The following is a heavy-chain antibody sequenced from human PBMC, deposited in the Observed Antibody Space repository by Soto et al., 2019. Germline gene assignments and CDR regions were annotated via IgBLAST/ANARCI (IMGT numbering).Heavy chain of an antibody. V-gene: IGHV1-18*01. CDR1: DYTFTNYD. CDR3: ARWGTVTNDF. Sequence: QVQLVQSGAEVKKPGASVIISCKASDYTFTNYDFNWVRQAPGQGLEWMGWISTGNGNTKYAQTFQGRVTMTTDTATRTAYMELRSLTSADTAVYYCARWGTVTNDFWGQGTRVTVSS. D-gene: IGHD4-17*01. J-gene: IGHJ4*02. CDR2: ISTGNGNT.